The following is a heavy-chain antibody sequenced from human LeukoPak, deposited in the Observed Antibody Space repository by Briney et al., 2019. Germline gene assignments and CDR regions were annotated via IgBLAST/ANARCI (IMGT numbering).Heavy chain of an antibody. CDR3: ARATSSWTYCDLDV. D-gene: IGHD6-6*01. CDR1: GYTFTSYS. Sequence: ASVKVSCKASGYTFTSYSMHWVRQAPGQGLEWMEIINTSGGSTTYAQRFQCRVTMTVDTDKTIVYMELSSLRSDDTAVYYCARATSSWTYCDLDVWGQGTTVTVSS. CDR2: INTSGGST. V-gene: IGHV1-46*01. J-gene: IGHJ6*02.